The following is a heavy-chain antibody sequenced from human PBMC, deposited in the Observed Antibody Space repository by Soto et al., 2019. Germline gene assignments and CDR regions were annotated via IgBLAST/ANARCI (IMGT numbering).Heavy chain of an antibody. CDR3: AKEVVPAAIGGKGFDY. Sequence: GGSLRLSCAASGFTFSSYAMSWVRQAPGKGLEWVSAISGSGGSTYYADSVKGRFTISRDNSKNTLYLQMNSLRAEDTAVYYFAKEVVPAAIGGKGFDYWGQGTLVTVSS. CDR2: ISGSGGST. CDR1: GFTFSSYA. D-gene: IGHD2-2*01. V-gene: IGHV3-23*01. J-gene: IGHJ4*02.